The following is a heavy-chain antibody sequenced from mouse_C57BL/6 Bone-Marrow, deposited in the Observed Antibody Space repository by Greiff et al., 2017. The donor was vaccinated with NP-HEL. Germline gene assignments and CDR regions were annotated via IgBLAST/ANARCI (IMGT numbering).Heavy chain of an antibody. V-gene: IGHV1-72*01. Sequence: QVHVKQPGAELVKPGASVKLSCKASGYTFTSYWMHWVKQRPGRGLEWIGRIDPNSGGTKYNEKFKSKATLTVDKPSSTAYMQLSSLTSEDSAVYYCARSGRQLRLRYFDVWGTGTTVTVSS. CDR2: IDPNSGGT. CDR3: ARSGRQLRLRYFDV. D-gene: IGHD3-2*02. CDR1: GYTFTSYW. J-gene: IGHJ1*03.